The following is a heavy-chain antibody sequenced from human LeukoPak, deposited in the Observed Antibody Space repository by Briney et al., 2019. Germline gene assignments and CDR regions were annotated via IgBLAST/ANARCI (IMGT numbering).Heavy chain of an antibody. Sequence: GGSLRLSCAASGFTFSSYGMHWVRQAPGKGLEWVAVISYDGSNKYYADSVKGRFTISRDNSKNTLYLQMNSLRAEDTAVYYCATLEGYCSGGSCSRPYYYYGMEVWGKGTTVTVSS. J-gene: IGHJ6*04. CDR3: ATLEGYCSGGSCSRPYYYYGMEV. CDR2: ISYDGSNK. D-gene: IGHD2-15*01. CDR1: GFTFSSYG. V-gene: IGHV3-30*03.